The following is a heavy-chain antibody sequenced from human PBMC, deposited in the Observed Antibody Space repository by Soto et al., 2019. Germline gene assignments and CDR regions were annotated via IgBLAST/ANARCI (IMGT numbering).Heavy chain of an antibody. CDR2: TRNKANRFSA. J-gene: IGHJ4*02. D-gene: IGHD3-16*01. V-gene: IGHV3-72*01. Sequence: EVQLMESGGGVVQPGGSLRLSCAASGFIFNDYYMDWVRQVPGKGLEWVGRTRNKANRFSAEYAASVKGRFSIYREASKDATYLQTHSLNSSDTAVYYCARDTGGSYDYWGQGALVTVSS. CDR1: GFIFNDYY. CDR3: ARDTGGSYDY.